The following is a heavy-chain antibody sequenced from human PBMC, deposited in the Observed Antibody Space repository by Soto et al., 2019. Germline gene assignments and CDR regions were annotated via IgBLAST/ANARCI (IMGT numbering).Heavy chain of an antibody. Sequence: QVQLVQSGAEVKKPGSSVKVSCKASGGTFSSYTISWVRQAPGQGLEWMGRIIPILGIANYAQKFQGRVTITADKSTSTAYMELSSLRSEDTAVYYCARGRGYSYGATPFDSWGQGTLVTVSS. D-gene: IGHD5-18*01. V-gene: IGHV1-69*02. CDR3: ARGRGYSYGATPFDS. CDR1: GGTFSSYT. CDR2: IIPILGIA. J-gene: IGHJ4*02.